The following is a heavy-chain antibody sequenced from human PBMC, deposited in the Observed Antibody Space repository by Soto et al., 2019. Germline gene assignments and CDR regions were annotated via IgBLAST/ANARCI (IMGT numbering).Heavy chain of an antibody. CDR3: AKFLRPYGGNGGAFDI. Sequence: GGSLRLSCAASGFTFSSYGMHWVRQAPGKGLEWVAVISYDGSNKYYADSVKGRFTISRDNSKNTLYLQMNSLRAEDTAVYYCAKFLRPYGGNGGAFDIWGQGTMVTVSS. V-gene: IGHV3-30*18. CDR2: ISYDGSNK. CDR1: GFTFSSYG. J-gene: IGHJ3*02. D-gene: IGHD4-17*01.